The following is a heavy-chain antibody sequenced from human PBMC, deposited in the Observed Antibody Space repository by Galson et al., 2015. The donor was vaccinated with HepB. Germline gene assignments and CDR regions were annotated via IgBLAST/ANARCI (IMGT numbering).Heavy chain of an antibody. CDR1: GFSLTTRGLC. V-gene: IGHV2-70*11. CDR3: ARSGGYCVSTTCYSGAFDI. D-gene: IGHD2-2*01. CDR2: IDWDDDK. Sequence: PALVKPTQTLTLTCTFSGFSLTTRGLCVSWIRQPPGKALEWLARIDWDDDKYFNTSLKTRLTISRDTSKNQVVLTMTNMDPVDTATYYCARSGGYCVSTTCYSGAFDIWGPGAMVTVSS. J-gene: IGHJ3*02.